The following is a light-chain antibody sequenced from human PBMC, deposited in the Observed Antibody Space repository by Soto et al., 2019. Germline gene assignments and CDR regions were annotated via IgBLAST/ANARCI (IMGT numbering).Light chain of an antibody. CDR3: QQYGGSPIT. V-gene: IGKV3-20*01. CDR2: GSS. Sequence: IVLTQSPVTLSLSPGERATLSCRASQTFSTSYLAWYQQKPGQAPRLLIYGSSSRATGIPDRFSGHGSGTDFTLTISRLEPEDFAVYYCQQYGGSPITFGQATRLEIK. CDR1: QTFSTSY. J-gene: IGKJ5*01.